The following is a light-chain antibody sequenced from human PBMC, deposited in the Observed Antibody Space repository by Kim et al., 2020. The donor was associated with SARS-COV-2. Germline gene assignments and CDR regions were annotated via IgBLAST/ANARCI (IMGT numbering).Light chain of an antibody. V-gene: IGLV6-57*03. CDR1: SGSIASNY. CDR2: DDN. Sequence: KTGTISCTRSSGSIASNYVQWYQQRPGSAPTTVIYDDNQRPSGVPDRFSGSIDSSSNSASLTISGLKTEDEADYYCQSYDSSNHWVFGGGTQLTVL. CDR3: QSYDSSNHWV. J-gene: IGLJ3*02.